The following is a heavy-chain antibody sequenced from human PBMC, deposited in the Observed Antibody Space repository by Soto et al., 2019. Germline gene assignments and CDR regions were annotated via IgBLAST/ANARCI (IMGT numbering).Heavy chain of an antibody. CDR3: ARAYLKDIVEIHPATPQPFDP. J-gene: IGHJ5*02. CDR2: IYYSGST. Sequence: SETLSLTCTVSGGSISSGGYYWSWIRQHPGKGLEWIGYIYYSGSTYYNPSLKSRVTISVDTSKNQFSLKLSSVTAADTAVYYCARAYLKDIVEIHPATPQPFDPWGQGTLVTVSS. V-gene: IGHV4-31*03. D-gene: IGHD2-15*01. CDR1: GGSISSGGYY.